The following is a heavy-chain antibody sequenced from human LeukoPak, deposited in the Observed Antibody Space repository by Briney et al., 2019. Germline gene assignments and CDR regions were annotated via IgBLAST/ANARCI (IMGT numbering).Heavy chain of an antibody. V-gene: IGHV5-51*01. CDR2: IYPGDSDT. CDR3: ARGYGDYEGHVAFDI. J-gene: IGHJ3*02. D-gene: IGHD4-17*01. Sequence: GESLQISCKGSGYSFTSYWIGWVRQLPGKGLEWMGIIYPGDSDTRYSPSFQGQVTISADKSISTAYLQWSSLKASDTAMYYCARGYGDYEGHVAFDIWGQGTMVTVSS. CDR1: GYSFTSYW.